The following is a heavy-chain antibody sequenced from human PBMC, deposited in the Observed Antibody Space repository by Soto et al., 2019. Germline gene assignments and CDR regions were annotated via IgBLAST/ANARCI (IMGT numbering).Heavy chain of an antibody. CDR3: TRDSYYYDSSGYDRAFDI. Sequence: GGSLRLSCTVSGFTFGDYAMSWVRQAPGKGLEWVGFIRSKAYGGTTEYAASVKGRFTISRDDSKSIAYLQMNSLKTEDTAVYYCTRDSYYYDSSGYDRAFDIWGQGTMVNVSS. D-gene: IGHD3-22*01. V-gene: IGHV3-49*04. CDR2: IRSKAYGGTT. J-gene: IGHJ3*02. CDR1: GFTFGDYA.